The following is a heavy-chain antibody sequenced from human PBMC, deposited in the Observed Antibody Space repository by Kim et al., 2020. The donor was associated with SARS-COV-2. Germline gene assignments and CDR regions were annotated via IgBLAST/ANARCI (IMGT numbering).Heavy chain of an antibody. CDR3: TTISGITFGGVIAPGY. Sequence: GGSLRLSCAASGFTFSNAWMSWVRQAPGKGLEWVGRIKSKTDGGTTDYAAPVKGRFTISRDDSKNTLYLQMNSLKTEDTAVYYCTTISGITFGGVIAPGYWGQGTLVTVSS. CDR1: GFTFSNAW. CDR2: IKSKTDGGTT. J-gene: IGHJ4*02. V-gene: IGHV3-15*01. D-gene: IGHD3-16*02.